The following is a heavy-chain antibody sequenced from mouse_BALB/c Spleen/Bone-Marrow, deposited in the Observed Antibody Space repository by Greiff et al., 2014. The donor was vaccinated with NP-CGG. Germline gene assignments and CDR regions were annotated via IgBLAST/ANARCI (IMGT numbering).Heavy chain of an antibody. Sequence: EVQREESGAELVKPGASVKLSCTASGFNTKDTYMHWVKQRPEQGLEWIGRIDPANGNTKYDPKFQGKATITADTSSNTAYLQLSSLTSEDTAGYYCASYRYAWYFDVWGAGTTVTVSS. J-gene: IGHJ1*01. CDR2: IDPANGNT. D-gene: IGHD2-14*01. CDR1: GFNTKDTY. V-gene: IGHV14-3*02. CDR3: ASYRYAWYFDV.